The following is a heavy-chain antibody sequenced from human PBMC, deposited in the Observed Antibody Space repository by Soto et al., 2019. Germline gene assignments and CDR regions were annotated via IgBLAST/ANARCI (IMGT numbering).Heavy chain of an antibody. CDR3: ARASSYGDFLQYYFDY. J-gene: IGHJ4*02. V-gene: IGHV5-51*01. D-gene: IGHD4-17*01. Sequence: GESLKISCKGSGYSFTTYWIGWVRQMPGKGLEWVGIIYPGDSDTRFSPSFQGQVTISADKSISTAYLQWSSLKASDTAMYYCARASSYGDFLQYYFDYWGQGTLVTVLL. CDR1: GYSFTTYW. CDR2: IYPGDSDT.